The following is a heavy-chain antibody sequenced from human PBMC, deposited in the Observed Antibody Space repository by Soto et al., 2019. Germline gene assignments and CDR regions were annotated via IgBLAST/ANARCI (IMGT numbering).Heavy chain of an antibody. D-gene: IGHD2-15*01. CDR2: ISAYNGNT. CDR3: ARVSEDIVVVVADY. V-gene: IGHV1-18*01. J-gene: IGHJ4*02. CDR1: GYTFTSYG. Sequence: ASVKVSCKASGYTFTSYGISWVRQAPGQGLEWMGWISAYNGNTNYAQKLQGRVTMTTDTSTSTAYMELRSLRPDDTAVYYCARVSEDIVVVVADYWGQGTLVTVSS.